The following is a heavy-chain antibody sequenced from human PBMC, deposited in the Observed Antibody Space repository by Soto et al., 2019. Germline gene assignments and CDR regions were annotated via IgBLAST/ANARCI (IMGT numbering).Heavy chain of an antibody. J-gene: IGHJ4*02. Sequence: QITLKESGPTLVKPTQTLTLTCTFSGFSLTTSGVGVGWIRQPPGKALEWLALMFWNDDERYSPSLKSRLTITKDTSKNQVVLTMTNMDPVDTATDYCVHTGYSYDPFGYWGRGTLVTVSS. CDR1: GFSLTTSGVG. CDR2: MFWNDDE. D-gene: IGHD5-18*01. V-gene: IGHV2-5*01. CDR3: VHTGYSYDPFGY.